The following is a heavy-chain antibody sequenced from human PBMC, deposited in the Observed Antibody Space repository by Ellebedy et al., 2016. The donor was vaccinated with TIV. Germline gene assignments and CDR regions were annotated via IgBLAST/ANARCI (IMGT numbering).Heavy chain of an antibody. Sequence: GGSLRLSXAASGFSFSTFFMGWVRQAPGRGLEWVSGISGLGGSTHYADSVKGRFTISRDNAKNSLYLDMRDLKADDTAVYYCAKDRTMIRGKGLDCWGQGTLVTVSS. D-gene: IGHD3-9*01. CDR1: GFSFSTFF. CDR3: AKDRTMIRGKGLDC. V-gene: IGHV3-23*01. J-gene: IGHJ1*01. CDR2: ISGLGGST.